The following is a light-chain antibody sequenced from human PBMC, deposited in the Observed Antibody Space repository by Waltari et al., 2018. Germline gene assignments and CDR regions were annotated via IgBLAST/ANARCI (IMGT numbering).Light chain of an antibody. J-gene: IGLJ3*02. Sequence: QSALTQPASVSGSPGQSITISCTGTSSAIAHYHLLPWYQQDPGKAPKLIIYEVNTRPSGVSNGFSGSKSGNTASLTISGLQAEDEADYYCCSYIGDSAWVFGGGTKVTVL. CDR3: CSYIGDSAWV. CDR1: SSAIAHYHL. V-gene: IGLV2-23*02. CDR2: EVN.